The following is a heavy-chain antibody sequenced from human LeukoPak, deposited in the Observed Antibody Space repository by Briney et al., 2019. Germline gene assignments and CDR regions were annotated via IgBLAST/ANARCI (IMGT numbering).Heavy chain of an antibody. Sequence: PGGSLRLSCAASGFTFSSYWMSWVRQAPGKGLEWVANIKQDGSEKYYVDSVKGRFTISRDNAKKSLYLQMNSLRAEDTAVYYCARDVMITFGGVIVMYYFDYWGQGTLVTVSS. J-gene: IGHJ4*02. V-gene: IGHV3-7*01. CDR1: GFTFSSYW. CDR3: ARDVMITFGGVIVMYYFDY. CDR2: IKQDGSEK. D-gene: IGHD3-16*02.